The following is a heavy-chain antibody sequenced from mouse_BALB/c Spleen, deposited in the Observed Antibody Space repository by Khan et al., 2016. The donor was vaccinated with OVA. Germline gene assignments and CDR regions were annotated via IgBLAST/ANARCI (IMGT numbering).Heavy chain of an antibody. J-gene: IGHJ3*01. CDR2: INPYNDFT. CDR3: ANPRQLGLMCWFTY. V-gene: IGHV1S45*01. D-gene: IGHD3-2*01. Sequence: EVQLKESGAELVRPGASVKISCKAFGYTFTNHHINWVKQRPGQGLDWIGYINPYNDFTNYNQKFKGQATLTVDKSSSTAYMDLSSLTTEDSAVYDGANPRQLGLMCWFTYWGQGTLVTVSA. CDR1: GYTFTNHH.